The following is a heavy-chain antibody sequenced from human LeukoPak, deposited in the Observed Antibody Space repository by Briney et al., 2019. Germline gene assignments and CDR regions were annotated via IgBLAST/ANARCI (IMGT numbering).Heavy chain of an antibody. CDR3: ARFPYRSAWGLDP. CDR2: IKQDGSEK. J-gene: IGHJ5*02. V-gene: IGHV3-7*01. D-gene: IGHD6-19*01. CDR1: RFTFGNYW. Sequence: GGSLRLSCAASRFTFGNYWMTWVRQAPGKGLEWVANIKQDGSEKNYVDSVKGRFTISRDNAKNLLYLQMSNLRAEDTAVYYCARFPYRSAWGLDPWGQGTLVTVST.